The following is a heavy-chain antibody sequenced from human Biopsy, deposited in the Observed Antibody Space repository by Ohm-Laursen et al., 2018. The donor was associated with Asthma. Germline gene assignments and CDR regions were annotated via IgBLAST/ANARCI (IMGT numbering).Heavy chain of an antibody. J-gene: IGHJ4*02. D-gene: IGHD3-22*01. V-gene: IGHV3-33*01. CDR1: GFTFRSYG. CDR2: IWYDGSNK. Sequence: SLRLSCTASGFTFRSYGMHWVRQAPGKGLEWVAIIWYDGSNKYHADSVKGRFTISRDNSKNTLYLQMNSLRAEDTAVYYCARDPAGYYYFDYWGQGTLVTVSS. CDR3: ARDPAGYYYFDY.